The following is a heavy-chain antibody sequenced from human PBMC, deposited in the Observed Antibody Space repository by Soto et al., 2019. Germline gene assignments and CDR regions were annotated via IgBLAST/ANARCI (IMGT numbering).Heavy chain of an antibody. J-gene: IGHJ4*02. CDR1: GFTFSSYA. CDR2: ISGTGAGT. CDR3: AKDRDSSGLYSHFDY. V-gene: IGHV3-23*01. D-gene: IGHD6-19*01. Sequence: HPGGSLRLSCAASGFTFSSYALTWVRQAPGKGLAWVSAISGTGAGTYYADSVKGRFTISRDNFKNTLYLQMNSLRAEDTAIYYCAKDRDSSGLYSHFDYWGQGALVTVSS.